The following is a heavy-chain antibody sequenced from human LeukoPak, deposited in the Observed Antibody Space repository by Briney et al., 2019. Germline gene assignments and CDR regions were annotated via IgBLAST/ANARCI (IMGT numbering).Heavy chain of an antibody. Sequence: KPSETLSLTCTVSGGSISSGGYYWSWIRQHPGKGLEWIGYIYYSGSTYYNPSLKSRVSISVDTSKNQFSLKLSSVTAADTAVYYCARTCPGGSGSCFDPWGQGTLVTVSS. CDR1: GGSISSGGYY. J-gene: IGHJ5*02. V-gene: IGHV4-31*03. D-gene: IGHD3-10*01. CDR2: IYYSGST. CDR3: ARTCPGGSGSCFDP.